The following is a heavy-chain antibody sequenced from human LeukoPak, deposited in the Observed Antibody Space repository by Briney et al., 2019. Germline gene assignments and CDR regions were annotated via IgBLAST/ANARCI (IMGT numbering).Heavy chain of an antibody. J-gene: IGHJ4*02. CDR3: ARDGYNLMDY. D-gene: IGHD5-24*01. V-gene: IGHV4-59*01. CDR1: GGSISSYY. Sequence: SETLSLTCTVSGGSISSYYWSWIWQPPGKGLEWIGYIYYSGSTNYNPSLKSRVTISVDTSKSQFSLKLSSVTAADTAVYYCARDGYNLMDYWGQGTLVTVSS. CDR2: IYYSGST.